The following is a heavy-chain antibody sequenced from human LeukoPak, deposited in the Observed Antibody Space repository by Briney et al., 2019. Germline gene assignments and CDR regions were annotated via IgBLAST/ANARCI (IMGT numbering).Heavy chain of an antibody. CDR1: GGSISTNNW. V-gene: IGHV4-4*02. CDR2: IYYNGGT. J-gene: IGHJ4*02. D-gene: IGHD5-18*01. Sequence: SETLSLTCAVSGGSISTNNWWHWVRQSPGKGLEWIAEIYYNGGTNYNPSLKSRVTISVDTSKNQFSLNVNSVTAADTAVYYCARASGYTYGSDYWGQGTLVTVSS. CDR3: ARASGYTYGSDY.